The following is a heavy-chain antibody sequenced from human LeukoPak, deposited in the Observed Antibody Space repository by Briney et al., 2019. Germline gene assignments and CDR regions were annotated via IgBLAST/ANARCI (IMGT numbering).Heavy chain of an antibody. CDR3: ARDYYGSGSYYHAY. J-gene: IGHJ4*02. CDR1: GGSISSYY. CDR2: IYTSGST. V-gene: IGHV4-4*07. D-gene: IGHD3-10*01. Sequence: PSETLSLTCTVSGGSISSYYWSWIRQPAGKGLEWIGRIYTSGSTNYNPSLKSRVTMSVDTSENRFSLKLSSVTAADTAVYYCARDYYGSGSYYHAYWGQGTLVTVSS.